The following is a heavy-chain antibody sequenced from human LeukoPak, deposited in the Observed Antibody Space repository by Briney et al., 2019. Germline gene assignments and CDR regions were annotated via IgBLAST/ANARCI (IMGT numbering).Heavy chain of an antibody. V-gene: IGHV1-69*02. CDR3: ATDRRRTNTAMADY. CDR1: GGTLSSYT. Sequence: GASVKVSCKASGGTLSSYTISWVRQAPGQGLEWMGRIIPILGIANYAQKFQGRVTITADKSTSTAYMELSSLRSEDTAVYYCATDRRRTNTAMADYWGQGTLVTVSS. J-gene: IGHJ4*02. D-gene: IGHD5-18*01. CDR2: IIPILGIA.